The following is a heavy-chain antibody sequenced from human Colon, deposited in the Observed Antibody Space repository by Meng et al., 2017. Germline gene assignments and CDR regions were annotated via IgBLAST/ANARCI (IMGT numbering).Heavy chain of an antibody. CDR2: ISSDGSIT. Sequence: GESLKISCAASGFTFNTYWMHWMRQVPGKGLVWVSRISSDGSITSYADSVKGRFSISRDNAKNTLYLQMNSLTVEDTAVYYCASLGLSGGTIDYWGQGTLVTVSS. CDR1: GFTFNTYW. J-gene: IGHJ4*02. D-gene: IGHD3-16*01. V-gene: IGHV3-74*01. CDR3: ASLGLSGGTIDY.